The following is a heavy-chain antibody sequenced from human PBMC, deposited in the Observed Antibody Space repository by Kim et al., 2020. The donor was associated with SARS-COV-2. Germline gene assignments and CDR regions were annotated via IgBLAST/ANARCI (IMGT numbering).Heavy chain of an antibody. CDR1: SDSISRGGYY. CDR2: IYYSGST. Sequence: SETLSLTCTVSSDSISRGGYYWSWIRQYPGKGLQWIGHIYYSGSTYYNPSLKSRVTISQDTSGNHFSLRLSSVTAADTAVYFCARAKYHYDASGYYYFD. CDR3: ARAKYHYDASGYYYFD. D-gene: IGHD3-22*01. V-gene: IGHV4-31*03. J-gene: IGHJ4*01.